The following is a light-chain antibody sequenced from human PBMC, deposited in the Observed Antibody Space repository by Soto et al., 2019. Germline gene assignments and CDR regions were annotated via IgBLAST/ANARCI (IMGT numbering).Light chain of an antibody. CDR1: SSDVGGYNF. J-gene: IGLJ1*01. Sequence: QSALTQPRSVSGSPGQSVTISCTGTSSDVGGYNFVSWYQHHPGKAPKLMIYDVTKRPSGVPDRFSGSKSGNTASLTISELQAEDEADYYCCSYEGRYIYVFGSGTKVTVL. V-gene: IGLV2-11*01. CDR3: CSYEGRYIYV. CDR2: DVT.